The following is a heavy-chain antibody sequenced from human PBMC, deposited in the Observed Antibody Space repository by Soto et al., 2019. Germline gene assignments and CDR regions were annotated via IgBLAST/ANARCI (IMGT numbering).Heavy chain of an antibody. CDR3: AKELYYYDSSGYSIDY. D-gene: IGHD3-22*01. J-gene: IGHJ4*02. CDR2: ISYDGSNK. V-gene: IGHV3-30*18. CDR1: GFTFSSYG. Sequence: PGGSLRLSCAASGFTFSSYGMHWVRQAPGKGLEWVAVISYDGSNKYYADSVKGRFTISRDNSKNTLYLQMNSLRAEDTAVYYCAKELYYYDSSGYSIDYWGQGTLVTVSS.